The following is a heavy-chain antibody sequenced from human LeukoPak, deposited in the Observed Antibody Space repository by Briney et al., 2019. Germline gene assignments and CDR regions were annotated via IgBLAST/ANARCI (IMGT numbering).Heavy chain of an antibody. CDR3: ARELSVVVPAAMDY. Sequence: GGSLRLSCAASGFTFSSYAMHWVRQAPGKGLEWVAVISYDGSNKYYADSVKGRFTISRDNSKNTLYLQMNSLRAEDTAVYYCARELSVVVPAAMDYWGQGTLVTVSS. V-gene: IGHV3-30-3*01. J-gene: IGHJ4*02. D-gene: IGHD2-2*01. CDR1: GFTFSSYA. CDR2: ISYDGSNK.